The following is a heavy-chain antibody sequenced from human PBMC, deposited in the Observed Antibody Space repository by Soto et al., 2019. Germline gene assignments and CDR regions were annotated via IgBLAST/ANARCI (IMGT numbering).Heavy chain of an antibody. CDR3: ATNPGITGTLGDYYYYGMDV. D-gene: IGHD1-7*01. Sequence: SVKVSCKDSGGNFSSYAIRWVRQAPGQGLEWMGGIIPIFGTANYAQKLQGRVTITADESTITAYMELSSLRSEDTAVYYCATNPGITGTLGDYYYYGMDVWGQGTTVSVS. CDR1: GGNFSSYA. J-gene: IGHJ6*02. V-gene: IGHV1-69*13. CDR2: IIPIFGTA.